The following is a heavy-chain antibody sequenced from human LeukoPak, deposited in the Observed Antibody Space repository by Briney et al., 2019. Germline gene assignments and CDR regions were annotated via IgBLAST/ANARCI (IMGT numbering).Heavy chain of an antibody. V-gene: IGHV3-7*05. CDR2: IKEDGSEK. D-gene: IGHD1-1*01. CDR1: GFTFGSYW. J-gene: IGHJ4*02. CDR3: GRRNWNGIYCFDY. Sequence: GGSLRLSCAASGFTFGSYWMGWVRPAPGKGLEWVANIKEDGSEKYYVDSVKGRFTISRDNAKNSLYLQMNSLRAEDTAVYYCGRRNWNGIYCFDYWGQGTLVTVSS.